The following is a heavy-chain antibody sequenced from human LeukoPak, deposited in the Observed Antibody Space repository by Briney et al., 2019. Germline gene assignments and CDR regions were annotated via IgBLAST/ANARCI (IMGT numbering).Heavy chain of an antibody. CDR1: GFTFSTYS. CDR3: AGGASEYSSSGDFAY. J-gene: IGHJ4*02. V-gene: IGHV3-48*01. Sequence: HPGGSLRLSCVVSGFTFSTYSMNWVRQAPGNGLEWVSYISSSSSTIYYADSVKGRFTISRDNAKKSLYLQMNSLSADDTAVYYCAGGASEYSSSGDFAYWGQGTLVTVSS. CDR2: ISSSSSTI. D-gene: IGHD6-6*01.